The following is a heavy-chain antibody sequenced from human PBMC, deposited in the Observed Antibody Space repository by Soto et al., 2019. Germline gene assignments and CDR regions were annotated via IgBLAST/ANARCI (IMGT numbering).Heavy chain of an antibody. CDR3: ARAPYSDSSCDVFDF. CDR1: GGSISSGGYY. D-gene: IGHD3-22*01. Sequence: SETLSLTCTVSGGSISSGGYYWSWIRQHPGKGLEWIGYIYYSGSTYYNPSLKSRVTISVDTSKNQFSLKLSSGAAAATAVYYWARAPYSDSSCDVFDFWGQGTLVTVSS. J-gene: IGHJ4*02. V-gene: IGHV4-31*03. CDR2: IYYSGST.